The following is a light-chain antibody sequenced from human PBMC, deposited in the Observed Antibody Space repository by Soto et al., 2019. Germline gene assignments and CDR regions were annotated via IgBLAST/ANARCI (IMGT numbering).Light chain of an antibody. CDR3: AVWDDRLNGHV. CDR2: TND. CDR1: SSNMGSNT. J-gene: IGLJ1*01. V-gene: IGLV1-44*01. Sequence: QSVLTQPPSASGTPVQRVTISCYGSSSNMGSNTVHWFQQFPGTAPRLLISTNDQRPSGVPDRFIGSNSGTSASLAISGLQFEDEAGYYCAVWDDRLNGHVFGTGTKVTVL.